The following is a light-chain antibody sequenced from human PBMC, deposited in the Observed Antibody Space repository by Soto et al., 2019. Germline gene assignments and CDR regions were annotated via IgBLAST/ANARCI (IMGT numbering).Light chain of an antibody. CDR1: SSDVGSYNY. CDR3: SSYTSSRTLPYV. Sequence: QSALTQPASVSGSPGQSITISCTGTSSDVGSYNYVSWYQQHPGKAPKLMIYHVSDRPSGVSNRFSGSKYGNTASLTISGLQAEDEADYYCSSYTSSRTLPYVSGTGTKLTVL. V-gene: IGLV2-14*01. CDR2: HVS. J-gene: IGLJ1*01.